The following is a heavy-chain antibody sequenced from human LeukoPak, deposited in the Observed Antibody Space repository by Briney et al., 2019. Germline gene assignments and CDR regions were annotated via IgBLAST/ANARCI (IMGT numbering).Heavy chain of an antibody. Sequence: GGSLRLSCEASGFTFSTSTMHWVRQAPGKGLEYVSAISSNGGSTYYANSVKGRFTISRDNSKNTLYLQMGSLRAEDIAVYYCARGSRFGEFPFDYWGQGTLVTVSS. CDR2: ISSNGGST. CDR3: ARGSRFGEFPFDY. J-gene: IGHJ4*02. V-gene: IGHV3-64*01. D-gene: IGHD3-10*01. CDR1: GFTFSTST.